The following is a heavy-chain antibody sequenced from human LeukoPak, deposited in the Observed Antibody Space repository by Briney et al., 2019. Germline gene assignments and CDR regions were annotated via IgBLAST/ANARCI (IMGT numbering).Heavy chain of an antibody. J-gene: IGHJ6*02. CDR1: GFTFSSYW. D-gene: IGHD3-3*01. V-gene: IGHV3-74*01. CDR2: INSDGSST. Sequence: PGGSLRLSCAASGFTFSSYWMHWVRQAPGKGLVWVSRINSDGSSTSYADSVKGRFTISRDNAKNTLYLQMNSLRAEDTAVYYCARAYDFWSGYWVYYYYGMDVWGQGTTVTVSS. CDR3: ARAYDFWSGYWVYYYYGMDV.